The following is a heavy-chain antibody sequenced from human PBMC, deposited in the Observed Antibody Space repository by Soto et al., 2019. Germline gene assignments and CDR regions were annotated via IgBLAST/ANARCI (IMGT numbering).Heavy chain of an antibody. CDR1: GFTFSNYA. Sequence: EVQLLESGGGLVQPGGSLRLSCVASGFTFSNYAMSWVRQAPGKGLEWVSGISGSGGNTYYADSVKGRFTISRDNSKNTLYLKMNSLRGEDTAVYYCAKDQNWDYPWKWFDPWGQGTLVTVSS. CDR3: AKDQNWDYPWKWFDP. V-gene: IGHV3-23*01. CDR2: ISGSGGNT. J-gene: IGHJ5*02. D-gene: IGHD1-7*01.